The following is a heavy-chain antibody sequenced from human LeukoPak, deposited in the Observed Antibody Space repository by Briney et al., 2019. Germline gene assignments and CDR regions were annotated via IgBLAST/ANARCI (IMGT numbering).Heavy chain of an antibody. J-gene: IGHJ6*04. CDR2: IWYDGSNT. D-gene: IGHD2-2*01. CDR3: ARERVVVVVPAAMEYYDYGMDV. Sequence: PGGSLRLSCAASGFTFSSYGMHWVRQAPGKGLEWVAVIWYDGSNTYYADSVKGRFTISRDNSKNTLYLQMNSLRAEDTAVYYCARERVVVVVPAAMEYYDYGMDVWGKGTTVTVSS. CDR1: GFTFSSYG. V-gene: IGHV3-33*01.